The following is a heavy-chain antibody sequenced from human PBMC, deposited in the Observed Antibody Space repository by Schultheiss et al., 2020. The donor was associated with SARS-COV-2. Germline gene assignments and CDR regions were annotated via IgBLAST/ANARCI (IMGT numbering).Heavy chain of an antibody. D-gene: IGHD2-2*01. Sequence: SETLSLTCTVSGGSISSGGYYWSWIRQHPGKGLEWIGSIYYSGSTYYNPSLKSRVTISVDTSKNQFSLKLSSVTAADTAVYYCARASGKDIVVVPAATAFDYWGQGTLVTVSS. CDR2: IYYSGST. CDR3: ARASGKDIVVVPAATAFDY. CDR1: GGSISSGGYY. J-gene: IGHJ4*02. V-gene: IGHV4-39*01.